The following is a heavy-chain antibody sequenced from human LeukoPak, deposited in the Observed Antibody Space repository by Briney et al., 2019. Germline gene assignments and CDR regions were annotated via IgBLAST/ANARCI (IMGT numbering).Heavy chain of an antibody. J-gene: IGHJ4*02. CDR2: IKSKTDGGTT. CDR1: GFTFSNAW. CDR3: TTVTGLRFRVFRNY. D-gene: IGHD1-14*01. Sequence: PGGSLRLSCAASGFTFSNAWMSWVRQAPGKGLEWVGRIKSKTDGGTTDYAAPVKGRFTISRDDSKNTLYLQMNSLKTEDTAVYYCTTVTGLRFRVFRNYWGQGTLVTVSS. V-gene: IGHV3-15*01.